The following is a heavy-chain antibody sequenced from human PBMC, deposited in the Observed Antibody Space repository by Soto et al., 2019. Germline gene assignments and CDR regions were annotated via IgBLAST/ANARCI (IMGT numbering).Heavy chain of an antibody. CDR1: GGTFSSYA. V-gene: IGHV1-69*06. J-gene: IGHJ3*02. D-gene: IGHD3-22*01. CDR3: ARDPYYYDSSGYYSYAFDI. CDR2: IIPIFGTA. Sequence: GASVKVSCKASGGTFSSYAISWVRQAPGQGLEWMGGIIPIFGTANYAQKFQGRVTITADKSMSTAYMELSSLRSEDTAVYYCARDPYYYDSSGYYSYAFDIWGQGTMVTVSS.